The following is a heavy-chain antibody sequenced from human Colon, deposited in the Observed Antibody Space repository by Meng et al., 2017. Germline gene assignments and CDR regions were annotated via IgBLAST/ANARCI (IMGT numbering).Heavy chain of an antibody. V-gene: IGHV1-3*01. CDR1: GYPFSHYA. Sequence: QVQVVGSGAEVKEPGASVKVSCKPSGYPFSHYALHWVRQAPGQRLEWMGWINPGNGDTKSSHKLQGRLTITRDTSASTAYMELSSLRSEDTAVYYCAKDQDFGGTPDSWGQGTLVTVSS. J-gene: IGHJ4*02. CDR2: INPGNGDT. D-gene: IGHD4-23*01. CDR3: AKDQDFGGTPDS.